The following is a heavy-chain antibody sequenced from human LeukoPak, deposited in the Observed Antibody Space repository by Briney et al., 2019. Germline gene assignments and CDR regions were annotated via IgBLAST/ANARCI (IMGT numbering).Heavy chain of an antibody. CDR2: IYPGDSDT. D-gene: IGHD6-13*01. J-gene: IGHJ4*02. CDR3: AAGMAARGKYYFDY. V-gene: IGHV5-51*01. CDR1: GSSFTSYW. Sequence: GASLQISCKGSGSSFTSYWIGWVRQLPGKGLEWMGIIYPGDSDTRYSPSFQGQVTISADKSICTACLQWSSLKASDTAMYYCAAGMAARGKYYFDYWGQGTLVTVSS.